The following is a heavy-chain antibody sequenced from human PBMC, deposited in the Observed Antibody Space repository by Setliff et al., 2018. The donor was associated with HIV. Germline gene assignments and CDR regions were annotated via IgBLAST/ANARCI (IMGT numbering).Heavy chain of an antibody. Sequence: GASVKVSCKASGYPFTNFGISWVRQAPGQGLEWMAWISVYNGDTNYAQNLQGRVTMTTNTSMSTAYMELSGLRSEDTAVYYCSRGHRWNYGGRYYYYMDVWGRGTTVTVSS. D-gene: IGHD1-7*01. V-gene: IGHV1-18*01. CDR1: GYPFTNFG. J-gene: IGHJ6*03. CDR3: SRGHRWNYGGRYYYYMDV. CDR2: ISVYNGDT.